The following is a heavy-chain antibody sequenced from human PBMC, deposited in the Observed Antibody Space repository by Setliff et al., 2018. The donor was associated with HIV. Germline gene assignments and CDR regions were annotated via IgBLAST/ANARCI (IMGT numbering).Heavy chain of an antibody. J-gene: IGHJ4*02. CDR2: TFHTGYT. D-gene: IGHD2-2*01. Sequence: SETLSLTCTVSGDSIRSGDYYWSWIRQSPEKGLEWIGYTFHTGYTYHNASLKSRLTISIDTSKKQFSLKLTSVTAADAAVYYCVASSSWSCRLNFWGPGTLVTVSS. CDR3: VASSSWSCRLNF. V-gene: IGHV4-30-4*08. CDR1: GDSIRSGDYY.